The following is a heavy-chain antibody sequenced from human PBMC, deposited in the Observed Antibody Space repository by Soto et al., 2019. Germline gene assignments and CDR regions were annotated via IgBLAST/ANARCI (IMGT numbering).Heavy chain of an antibody. CDR1: GGSFTGYY. Sequence: SETQSLTCAVHGGSFTGYYWSWIRQPPGEGLEWIGEINHTGTTNHNPSLKSRVTFSVDATKKEISLKLTSVTAADTAVYFCARGPQATRGYRFFDPWGQGTLVTVSS. D-gene: IGHD5-18*01. CDR2: INHTGTT. V-gene: IGHV4-34*01. J-gene: IGHJ5*02. CDR3: ARGPQATRGYRFFDP.